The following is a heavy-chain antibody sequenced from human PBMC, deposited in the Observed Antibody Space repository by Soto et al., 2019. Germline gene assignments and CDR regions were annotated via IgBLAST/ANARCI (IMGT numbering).Heavy chain of an antibody. CDR3: ARVRIAAAENWFDP. CDR1: GGSISSYY. Sequence: TSETLSLTCTVSGGSISSYYWSWIRQPPGKGLEWIGYIYYSGSTNYNPSLKSRVTISVDTSKNQFSLKLSSVTAADTAVYYCARVRIAAAENWFDPWGQGTLVTVSS. CDR2: IYYSGST. J-gene: IGHJ5*02. D-gene: IGHD6-13*01. V-gene: IGHV4-59*01.